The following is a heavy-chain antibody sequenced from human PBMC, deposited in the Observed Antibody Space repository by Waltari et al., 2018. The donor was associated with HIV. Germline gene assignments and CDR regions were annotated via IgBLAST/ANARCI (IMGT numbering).Heavy chain of an antibody. D-gene: IGHD3-22*01. CDR3: ARGFVNSSGYYSDAFDI. V-gene: IGHV4-34*01. CDR2: IKHSGST. CDR1: GGSFSGYY. J-gene: IGHJ3*02. Sequence: QVPLQQWGAGLLKPSETLSLTCDVYGGSFSGYYWSWIRQPPGKGLQWSGEIKHSGSTNYNPSLKSRVTISGDTSKNQFSLRLSSVTAADTAVYYCARGFVNSSGYYSDAFDIWGQGTMVTVSS.